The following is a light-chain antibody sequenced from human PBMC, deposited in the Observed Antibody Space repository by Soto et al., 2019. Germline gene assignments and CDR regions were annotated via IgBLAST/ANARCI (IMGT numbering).Light chain of an antibody. CDR2: QAS. CDR1: QSITNW. V-gene: IGKV1-5*03. Sequence: DIQMTQSPSTLSASVGDRVTITCRASQSITNWLAWYQQKPGKAPNLLIYQASTLESGVPSRFSGGRSGTDFTLTISSLQPDDFATYYCQQYSDLSLTFGQGTKVEIK. J-gene: IGKJ1*01. CDR3: QQYSDLSLT.